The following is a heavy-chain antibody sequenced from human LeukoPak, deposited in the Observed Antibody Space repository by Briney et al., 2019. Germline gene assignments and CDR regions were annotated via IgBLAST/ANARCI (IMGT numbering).Heavy chain of an antibody. CDR3: AKDRYSYAFEYSDS. CDR1: GFIFSSYS. V-gene: IGHV3-48*01. D-gene: IGHD5-18*01. Sequence: GGSLRLSCVASGFIFSSYSMNWVRQAPGKGLEWISYIGSSGSTIYYVDSVKGRFTISRDNSKNTLSLQVSSLRTEDTAVYYCAKDRYSYAFEYSDSWGQGTLVTVSS. J-gene: IGHJ4*02. CDR2: IGSSGSTI.